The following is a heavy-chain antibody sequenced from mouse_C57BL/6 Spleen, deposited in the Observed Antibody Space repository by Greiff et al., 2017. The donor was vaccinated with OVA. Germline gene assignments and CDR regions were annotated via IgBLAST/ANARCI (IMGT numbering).Heavy chain of an antibody. Sequence: QVQLQQPGAELVKPGASVKLSCKASGYTFTSYWMHWVKQRPGQGLEWIGMIHPNSGSTNYNEKFKSKATLTVDKSSSTAYMQLSSLTSEDSAVYYCARGGDYDGGEYFYAMDYWGQGTSVTVSS. CDR2: IHPNSGST. CDR3: ARGGDYDGGEYFYAMDY. D-gene: IGHD2-4*01. V-gene: IGHV1-64*01. CDR1: GYTFTSYW. J-gene: IGHJ4*01.